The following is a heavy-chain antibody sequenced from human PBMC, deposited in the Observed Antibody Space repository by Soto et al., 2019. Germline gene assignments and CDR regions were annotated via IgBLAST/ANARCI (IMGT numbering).Heavy chain of an antibody. V-gene: IGHV1-18*01. D-gene: IGHD3-10*01. CDR1: GYTFTSYG. J-gene: IGHJ4*02. CDR3: ARDLVIMVRGIMLDN. CDR2: ISAYSGKT. Sequence: ASVKVSCKASGYTFTSYGVSWVRQAPGQGLEWMGWISAYSGKTNYTQKLQGRVSMTTDTSTSTAYMELRSLRSDDTAVYYCARDLVIMVRGIMLDNWGQGTLVTVSS.